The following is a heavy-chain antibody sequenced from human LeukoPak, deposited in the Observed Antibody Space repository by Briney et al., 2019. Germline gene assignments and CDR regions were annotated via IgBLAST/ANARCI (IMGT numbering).Heavy chain of an antibody. CDR1: GYTFTSYG. Sequence: GASVKVSCKASGYTFTSYGISWVRQAPRQGLEWMGWISAYNGNTNYAQKLQGRVTMTTDTSTSTAYMELRSLRSDDTAVYYCARVSRAVVVPAAIGLVDYWGQGTLVTVSS. D-gene: IGHD2-2*01. V-gene: IGHV1-18*01. CDR3: ARVSRAVVVPAAIGLVDY. J-gene: IGHJ4*02. CDR2: ISAYNGNT.